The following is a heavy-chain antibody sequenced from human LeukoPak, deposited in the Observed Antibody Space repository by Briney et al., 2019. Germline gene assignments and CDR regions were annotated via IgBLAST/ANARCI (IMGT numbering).Heavy chain of an antibody. Sequence: PSETLSLTCTVSGGSITSYYYTWIRQPPGKGLEWIGYIYYSGNTNYNPSLKSQVTMSLDMSKNQFSLRLTSVTAADTAVYYCAREDSGTSIDYWGQGTLVTVSS. J-gene: IGHJ4*01. V-gene: IGHV4-59*01. CDR2: IYYSGNT. D-gene: IGHD1-26*01. CDR1: GGSITSYY. CDR3: AREDSGTSIDY.